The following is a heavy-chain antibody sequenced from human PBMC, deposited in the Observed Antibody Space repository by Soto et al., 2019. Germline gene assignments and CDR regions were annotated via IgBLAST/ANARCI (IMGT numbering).Heavy chain of an antibody. CDR2: IYHSGST. CDR1: GGSISSGGYS. Sequence: SETLSLTCAVSGGSISSGGYSWSWIRQPPGKGLEWIGYIYHSGSTYYNPSLKSRVTISVDRSKNQFSLKLSSVTAADTAVYYCALYYYDSSGYYEAQNDAFDIWGQGTMVTVSS. D-gene: IGHD3-22*01. J-gene: IGHJ3*02. CDR3: ALYYYDSSGYYEAQNDAFDI. V-gene: IGHV4-30-2*01.